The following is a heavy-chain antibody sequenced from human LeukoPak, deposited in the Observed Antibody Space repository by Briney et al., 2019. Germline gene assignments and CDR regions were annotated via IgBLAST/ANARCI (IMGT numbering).Heavy chain of an antibody. CDR2: IYYSGST. J-gene: IGHJ4*02. V-gene: IGHV4-39*07. Sequence: SETLSLTCTVSGGSLSSSSYYWGWIRQPPGKGLEWIGSIYYSGSTYYNPSLKSRVTISVDTSKNQFSLKLSSVTAADTAVYYCAREGITMVRGVIILPFDYWGQGTLVTVSS. D-gene: IGHD3-10*01. CDR3: AREGITMVRGVIILPFDY. CDR1: GGSLSSSSYY.